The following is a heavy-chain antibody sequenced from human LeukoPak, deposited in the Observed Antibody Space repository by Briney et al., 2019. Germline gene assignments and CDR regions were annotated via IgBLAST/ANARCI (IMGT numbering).Heavy chain of an antibody. CDR2: IDKKDEGYAT. V-gene: IGHV3-73*01. J-gene: IGHJ5*02. CDR1: VFTFSGSA. CDR3: TRDSETYNWFDP. D-gene: IGHD1-26*01. Sequence: GGSLRLSCAASVFTFSGSAIHWVRQSSGKGLEWVGQIDKKDEGYATATAYAAWVRGRCTISRHDSINTAYLQMKSLKTEDTPLYHCTRDSETYNWFDPWGQGTLVTVRS.